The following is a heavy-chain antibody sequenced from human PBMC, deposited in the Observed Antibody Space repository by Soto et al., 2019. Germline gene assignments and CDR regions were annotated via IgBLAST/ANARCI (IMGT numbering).Heavy chain of an antibody. Sequence: PSETLSLTCAVYGGSFSGYYWSWIRQPPGKGLEWIGEINHSGSTNYNPSLKSRVTISVDTSKNQFSLKLSSVTAADTAVYYCASQMVYAYFDYWGQGTLVTVST. CDR1: GGSFSGYY. D-gene: IGHD2-8*01. V-gene: IGHV4-34*01. J-gene: IGHJ4*02. CDR3: ASQMVYAYFDY. CDR2: INHSGST.